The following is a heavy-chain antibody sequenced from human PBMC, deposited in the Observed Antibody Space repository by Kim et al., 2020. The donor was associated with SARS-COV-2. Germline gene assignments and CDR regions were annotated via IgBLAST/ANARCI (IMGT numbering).Heavy chain of an antibody. CDR2: IYYSGST. CDR1: GGSISSYY. Sequence: SETMSLTCTVSGGSISSYYWSWIRQPPGKGLEWIGYIYYSGSTNYNPSLKSRVTISVDTSKNQFSLKLSSVTAADTAVYYCARGGDGYNNWFDPWGQGTLVTVSS. D-gene: IGHD5-12*01. V-gene: IGHV4-59*01. CDR3: ARGGDGYNNWFDP. J-gene: IGHJ5*02.